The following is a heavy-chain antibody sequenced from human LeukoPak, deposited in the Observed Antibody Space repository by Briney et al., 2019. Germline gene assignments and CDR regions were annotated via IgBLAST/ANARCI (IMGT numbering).Heavy chain of an antibody. CDR2: LYSGGIR. CDR3: AKDLSGWHLFDY. V-gene: IGHV3-66*02. J-gene: IGHJ4*02. CDR1: KFTVSSNY. Sequence: GGSLRLSCAGSKFTVSSNYMSWVRQAQGKGLDWVSVLYSGGIRYYAGSVQGRFTISRDSSKNTLYLQMNYLLPEDTAVYYCAKDLSGWHLFDYWGQGTLVTVSS. D-gene: IGHD6-19*01.